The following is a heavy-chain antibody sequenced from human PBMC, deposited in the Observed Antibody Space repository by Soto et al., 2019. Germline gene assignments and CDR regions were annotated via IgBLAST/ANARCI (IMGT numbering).Heavy chain of an antibody. CDR3: AKGGKYCSGGSCYVFDY. J-gene: IGHJ4*02. CDR1: GFTFSSYA. D-gene: IGHD2-15*01. Sequence: VGSLRLSCAASGFTFSSYAMSWVRQAPGKGLEWVSAISGSGGSTYYADSVKGRFTISRDNSKNTLYLQMNSLRAEDTAVYYCAKGGKYCSGGSCYVFDYWGQGTLVTVSS. CDR2: ISGSGGST. V-gene: IGHV3-23*01.